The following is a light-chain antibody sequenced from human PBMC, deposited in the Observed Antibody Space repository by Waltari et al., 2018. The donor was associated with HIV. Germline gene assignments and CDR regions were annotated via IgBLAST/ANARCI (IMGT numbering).Light chain of an antibody. CDR3: QPRSNWPLT. CDR2: DAS. V-gene: IGKV3-11*01. CDR1: QSVRSL. Sequence: EIVLTQSPATLSLSPGERATLSCGASQSVRSLIAWYQQKPGQAPRLLIYDASNRATGIPARFSGSVSGTDFTLTISSLEPEDFAVYYCQPRSNWPLTFGGGTEVEIK. J-gene: IGKJ4*01.